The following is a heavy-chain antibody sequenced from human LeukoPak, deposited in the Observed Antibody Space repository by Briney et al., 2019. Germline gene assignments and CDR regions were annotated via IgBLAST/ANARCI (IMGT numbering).Heavy chain of an antibody. J-gene: IGHJ5*02. V-gene: IGHV3-23*01. CDR3: AKGFGELLSVYNWFDP. CDR1: GFTFSSYA. CDR2: ISGSSGST. Sequence: PGGALRLSCAASGFTFSSYAMSWVRQAPGKGLEWVSAISGSSGSTYYADSVKGRFTISRDNSKNTLYLQMNSLRAEDTAVYYCAKGFGELLSVYNWFDPWGQGTLVTVSS. D-gene: IGHD3-10*01.